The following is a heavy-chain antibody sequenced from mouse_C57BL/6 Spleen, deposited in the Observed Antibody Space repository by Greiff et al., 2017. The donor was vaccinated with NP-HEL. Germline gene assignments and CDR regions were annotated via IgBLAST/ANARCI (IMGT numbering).Heavy chain of an antibody. V-gene: IGHV5-17*01. CDR3: ARGDYGNYYYAMDY. CDR2: ISSGSSTI. J-gene: IGHJ4*01. CDR1: GFTFSDYG. Sequence: DVKLVESGGGLVKPGGSLKLSCAASGFTFSDYGMHWVRQAPEKGLEWVAYISSGSSTIYYADKVKGRFTISRDNAKNTLFLQTTSLKSEDRGMYYCARGDYGNYYYAMDYWGQGTSVTVSS. D-gene: IGHD2-1*01.